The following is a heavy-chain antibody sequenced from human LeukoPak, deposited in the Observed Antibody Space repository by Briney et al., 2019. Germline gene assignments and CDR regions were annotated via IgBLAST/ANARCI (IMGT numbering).Heavy chain of an antibody. CDR3: ARDRAWNYFDY. CDR2: ISNDGSRK. V-gene: IGHV3-30*03. J-gene: IGHJ4*02. D-gene: IGHD3-3*01. Sequence: QSGGSLRLSCAASGFTFSTYGMHWVRQAPGKGLEWVAIISNDGSRKYYAHSVEGRFTISRDNSKNTLYLQMDSLRAEDTAVCYCARDRAWNYFDYWGQGTLVTVSS. CDR1: GFTFSTYG.